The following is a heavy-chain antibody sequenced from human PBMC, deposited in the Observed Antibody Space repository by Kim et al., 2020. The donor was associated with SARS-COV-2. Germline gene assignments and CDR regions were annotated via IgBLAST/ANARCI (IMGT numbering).Heavy chain of an antibody. CDR3: ARDSYYDSSGYQFFDY. J-gene: IGHJ4*02. CDR2: IWYDGSNK. Sequence: GGSLRLSCVESGITSSSYWLTWVRQAPGKGLEWVAVIWYDGSNKFYADSVKGRFTISRDNSKNTLYLQMNSLRAEDTAVYYCARDSYYDSSGYQFFDYWGQGTLVTVSS. D-gene: IGHD3-22*01. V-gene: IGHV3-33*01. CDR1: GITSSSYW.